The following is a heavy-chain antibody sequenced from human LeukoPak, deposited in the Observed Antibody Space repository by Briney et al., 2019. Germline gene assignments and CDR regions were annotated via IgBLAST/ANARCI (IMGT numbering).Heavy chain of an antibody. CDR1: EFTFVRYA. J-gene: IGHJ6*03. CDR2: ISSSSFKI. D-gene: IGHD6-13*01. CDR3: VRDPSYGSSWYYYMDV. V-gene: IGHV3-48*04. Sequence: GGSLRLSCAASEFTFVRYAMNWVRQAPGKGLEWVSYISSSSFKIGYADSVKGRFTISRGNSKNSLYLQMDSLRVEDTAVYYCVRDPSYGSSWYYYMDVWGKGTSVTVSS.